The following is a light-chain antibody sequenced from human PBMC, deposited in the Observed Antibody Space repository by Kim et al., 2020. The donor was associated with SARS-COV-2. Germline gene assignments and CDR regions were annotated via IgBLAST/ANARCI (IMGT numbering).Light chain of an antibody. CDR1: SLRNYY. V-gene: IGLV3-19*01. CDR3: NSRDSSGDHLV. CDR2: GKN. J-gene: IGLJ2*01. Sequence: SSELTQDPAVSVALGQTVRITCHGDSLRNYYASWYQQKTGQAPVLVIYGKNNRPSGIPDRFSGSSSGNRASLTITGARAEDEADYYCNSRDSSGDHLVFGGGTQLTVL.